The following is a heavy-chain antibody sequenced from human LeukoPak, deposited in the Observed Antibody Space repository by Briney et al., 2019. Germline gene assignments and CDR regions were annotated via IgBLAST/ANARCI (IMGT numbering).Heavy chain of an antibody. CDR2: ISGDGGST. CDR3: AKEYGDYGYYFDY. CDR1: GFTFDDYA. D-gene: IGHD4-17*01. Sequence: PGGSLRLSCAASGFTFDDYAMHRVRQAPGKGLEWVSLISGDGGSTYYADSVEGRFTISRDNSKNSLYLQMNSLRTEDTALYYCAKEYGDYGYYFDYWGQGTLVTVSS. V-gene: IGHV3-43*02. J-gene: IGHJ4*02.